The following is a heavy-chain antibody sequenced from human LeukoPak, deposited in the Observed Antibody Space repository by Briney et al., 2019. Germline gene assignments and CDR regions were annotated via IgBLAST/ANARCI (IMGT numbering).Heavy chain of an antibody. J-gene: IGHJ4*02. CDR2: ISAYNGDT. Sequence: AASVKVSCKASGYTFTSYGISWVRQAPGQGLEWMGWISAYNGDTNYAQKLQGRVTMTTDTSTSTVYMELSSLRSEDTAVYYCARQGGSYDFWSGYYPDYWGQGTLVTVSS. CDR3: ARQGGSYDFWSGYYPDY. CDR1: GYTFTSYG. D-gene: IGHD3-3*01. V-gene: IGHV1-18*01.